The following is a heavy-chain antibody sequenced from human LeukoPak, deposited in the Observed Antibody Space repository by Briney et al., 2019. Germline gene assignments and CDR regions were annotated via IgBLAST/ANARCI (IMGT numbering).Heavy chain of an antibody. D-gene: IGHD2-21*01. J-gene: IGHJ4*02. Sequence: ASVKVSCKVSGYTLTELSMHWVRQAPGKGLEWMGGFDPEDGETIYAQKFQGRVTMTEDTSTDTAYMELSSLRSEDTAVYYCATDMVGYCGGVTCYSEAYWGQGTLVTVSS. CDR1: GYTLTELS. CDR3: ATDMVGYCGGVTCYSEAY. CDR2: FDPEDGET. V-gene: IGHV1-24*01.